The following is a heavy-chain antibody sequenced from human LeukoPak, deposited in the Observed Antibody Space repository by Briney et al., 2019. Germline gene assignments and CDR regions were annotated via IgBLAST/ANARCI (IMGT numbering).Heavy chain of an antibody. CDR1: GDTFTGYY. D-gene: IGHD2-15*01. V-gene: IGHV1-2*02. J-gene: IGHJ4*02. Sequence: ASVKVSCRASGDTFTGYYMHWVRQAPGQGLEWMGWIDPNSGGTNYAQKFQGRVTMTRDTSISTAYMELSRLRSDDTAVYYCARDSCSGGSCYYFDYWGQGALVTVSS. CDR2: IDPNSGGT. CDR3: ARDSCSGGSCYYFDY.